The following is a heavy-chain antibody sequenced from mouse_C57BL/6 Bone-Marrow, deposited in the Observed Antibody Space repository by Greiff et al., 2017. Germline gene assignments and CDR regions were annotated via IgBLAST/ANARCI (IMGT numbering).Heavy chain of an antibody. CDR1: GYTFTSYG. CDR3: ARRSDYDSCAY. CDR2: IYPRSGNT. Sequence: VQLQESGAELARPGASVKLSCKASGYTFTSYGISWVKQRTGQGLEWIGEIYPRSGNTYYNEKFKGKATLTADKSSSTAYMELRSLTSEDSAVYFCARRSDYDSCAYWGQGTLVTVSA. V-gene: IGHV1-81*01. J-gene: IGHJ3*01. D-gene: IGHD2-4*01.